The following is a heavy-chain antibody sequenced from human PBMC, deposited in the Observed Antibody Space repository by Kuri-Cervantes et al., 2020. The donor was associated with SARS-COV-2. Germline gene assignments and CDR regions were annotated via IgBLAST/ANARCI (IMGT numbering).Heavy chain of an antibody. CDR1: GSTLSSYG. CDR2: IWYDGSNK. Sequence: GGSLRLSCAASGSTLSSYGMHWVRQAPGKGLEWVAVIWYDGSNKYYADSVKGRFTISRDNSKNTLYLQMNSLRAEDTAVYYCARDTFDSSGLSYYGMDVWGQGTTVTVSS. D-gene: IGHD3-22*01. V-gene: IGHV3-33*01. J-gene: IGHJ6*02. CDR3: ARDTFDSSGLSYYGMDV.